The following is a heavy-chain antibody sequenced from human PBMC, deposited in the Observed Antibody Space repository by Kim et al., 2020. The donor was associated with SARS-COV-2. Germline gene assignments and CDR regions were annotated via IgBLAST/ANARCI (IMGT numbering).Heavy chain of an antibody. CDR3: AREYCSSTSCYEFDY. J-gene: IGHJ4*02. CDR2: INHSGST. Sequence: SETLSLTCAVYGGSFSGYYWSWIRQPPGKGLEWIGEINHSGSTNYNPSLKSRVTISVDTSKNQFSLKLSSVTAADTAVYYCAREYCSSTSCYEFDYWGQGTLVTVSS. V-gene: IGHV4-34*01. CDR1: GGSFSGYY. D-gene: IGHD2-2*01.